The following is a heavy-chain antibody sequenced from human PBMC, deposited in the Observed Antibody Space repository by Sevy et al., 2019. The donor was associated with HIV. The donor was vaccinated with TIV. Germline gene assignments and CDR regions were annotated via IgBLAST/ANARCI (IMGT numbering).Heavy chain of an antibody. J-gene: IGHJ6*03. CDR2: IRSKAYGGTT. D-gene: IGHD3-22*01. Sequence: GGFLRLSCTASGFTFGDYAMSWFRQAPGKGLEWVGFIRSKAYGGTTEYAASVKGRFTISRDDSKSIAYLQMNSLKTEDTAVYYCTRERSGYFLYCYYYYMDVWGKGTTVTVSS. V-gene: IGHV3-49*03. CDR1: GFTFGDYA. CDR3: TRERSGYFLYCYYYYMDV.